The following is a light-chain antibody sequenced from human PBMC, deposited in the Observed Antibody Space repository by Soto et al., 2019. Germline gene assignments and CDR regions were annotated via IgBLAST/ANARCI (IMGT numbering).Light chain of an antibody. CDR1: QSVRTN. J-gene: IGKJ1*01. Sequence: DIVMTQSPATLSLSPGDRATLSCRASQSVRTNLAWYQQKPGQAPRLLIYGASTRATGIPARFSGSGSGTEFTLTISSLQSEDFVVYYCQHYNNWPSWTFGQGTKVEIK. V-gene: IGKV3-15*01. CDR2: GAS. CDR3: QHYNNWPSWT.